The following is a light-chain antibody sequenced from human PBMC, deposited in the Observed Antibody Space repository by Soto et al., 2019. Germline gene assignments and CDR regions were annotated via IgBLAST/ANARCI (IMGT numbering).Light chain of an antibody. Sequence: QSALTQPPSASGSLGQSVTISCTGTRSDIGGYNYVSWYLQYPGKAPKLMIYDVYKRPSGVPDRFSGSKSGNTASLTVSGLQAEDVAIYFCSSSTNTNTLVIFGGGTKLTVL. CDR2: DVY. V-gene: IGLV2-8*01. CDR3: SSSTNTNTLVI. J-gene: IGLJ2*01. CDR1: RSDIGGYNY.